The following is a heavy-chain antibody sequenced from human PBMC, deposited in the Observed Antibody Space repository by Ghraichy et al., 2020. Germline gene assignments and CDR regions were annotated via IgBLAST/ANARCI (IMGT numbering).Heavy chain of an antibody. CDR1: GGSITNSRYY. J-gene: IGHJ6*02. D-gene: IGHD1-14*01. Sequence: SETLSLTCTVSGGSITNSRYYWGWIRQPPEKGLEWIGNIYYSGSTYYNPSLKSRITISVDTSKNQFSLKLNSVTAADTAVYYCARLARRGPPISYYYHGLDVWGQGTTVTVSS. V-gene: IGHV4-39*01. CDR3: ARLARRGPPISYYYHGLDV. CDR2: IYYSGST.